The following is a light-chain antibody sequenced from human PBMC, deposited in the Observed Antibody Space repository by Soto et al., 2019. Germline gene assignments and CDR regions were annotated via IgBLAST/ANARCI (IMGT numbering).Light chain of an antibody. Sequence: QSVLTQPPSASGSPGQSVTISCTGAGTDVGQYNYVSWYQQHPGKAPKLLIHHVSRRPSGVPARFSGSKSGNTASLTVSGLQTEDEADYYCTSYTRNDILLFGGGTQLTVL. J-gene: IGLJ3*02. CDR2: HVS. CDR3: TSYTRNDILL. CDR1: GTDVGQYNY. V-gene: IGLV2-8*01.